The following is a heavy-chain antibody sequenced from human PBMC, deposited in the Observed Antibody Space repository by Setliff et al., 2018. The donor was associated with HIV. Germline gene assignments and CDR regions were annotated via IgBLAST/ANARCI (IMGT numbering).Heavy chain of an antibody. CDR3: GRNRGNGWYYYDS. CDR2: INPSGGST. D-gene: IGHD3-22*01. V-gene: IGHV1-18*01. CDR1: GYTFTNYG. Sequence: GASVKVSCKASGYTFTNYGVSWVRQAPGQGLEWMGWINPSGGSTAYAENFQGRVTMTRDTSTSTVYMEMRGLRSDDTAVYYCGRNRGNGWYYYDSWGQGTLVTVSS. J-gene: IGHJ4*02.